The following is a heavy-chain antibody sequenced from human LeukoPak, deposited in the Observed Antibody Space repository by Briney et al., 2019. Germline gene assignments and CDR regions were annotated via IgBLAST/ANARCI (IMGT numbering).Heavy chain of an antibody. CDR2: IYHSGST. J-gene: IGHJ4*02. D-gene: IGHD1-26*01. CDR3: ARVSPILYSGSYLGFDY. Sequence: SETLSLTCTVSGGSISSYYWSWIRQPPGKGLEWIGYIYHSGSTYYNPSLKSRVTISVDRSKNQFSLKLSSVTAADTAVYYCARVSPILYSGSYLGFDYWGQGTLVTVSS. V-gene: IGHV4-59*12. CDR1: GGSISSYY.